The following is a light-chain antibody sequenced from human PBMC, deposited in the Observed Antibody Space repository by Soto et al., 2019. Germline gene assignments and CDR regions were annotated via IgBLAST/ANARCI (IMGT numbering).Light chain of an antibody. CDR1: SGFVGSFSL. CDR2: EGH. CDR3: CLYIGATTYV. Sequence: QSALAQPASVSGSPGQSITISCTGTSGFVGSFSLVSWYQQHLGKAPKVMISEGHRRPPGVPDRFSGSTSVNSASLTISGLQADDETDYYCCLYIGATTYVFGTGTKVTVL. V-gene: IGLV2-23*01. J-gene: IGLJ1*01.